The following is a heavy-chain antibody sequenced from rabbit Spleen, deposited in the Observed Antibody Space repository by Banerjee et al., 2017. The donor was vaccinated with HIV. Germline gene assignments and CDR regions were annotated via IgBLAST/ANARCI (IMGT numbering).Heavy chain of an antibody. CDR3: ARDTGSSFSSYGMDL. J-gene: IGHJ3*01. V-gene: IGHV1S40*01. Sequence: QSLEESGGGLVQPEGSLTLTCTASGFSFSSGYYMCWIRQAPGKGLELIACIDTSDGDTDYANWPKGRFTISKTSSTTVTLQMTSLTVADTATYFCARDTGSSFSSYGMDLWGQGTLVTV. CDR1: GFSFSSGYY. CDR2: IDTSDGDT. D-gene: IGHD8-1*01.